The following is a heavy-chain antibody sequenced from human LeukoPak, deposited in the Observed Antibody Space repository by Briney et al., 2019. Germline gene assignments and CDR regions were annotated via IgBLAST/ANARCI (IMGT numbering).Heavy chain of an antibody. CDR3: AREGTTRHNYYGMDV. V-gene: IGHV4-61*01. CDR1: GGSISSTTYY. CDR2: IYYSGNT. D-gene: IGHD1-1*01. J-gene: IGHJ6*02. Sequence: SETLSLTCIVSGGSISSTTYYWSWIRQPPGKGLEWIGYIYYSGNTDYNPPPKSRVTISVDTSKNQFSLKLSSVTAADTAVYYCAREGTTRHNYYGMDVWGQGTTVTVSS.